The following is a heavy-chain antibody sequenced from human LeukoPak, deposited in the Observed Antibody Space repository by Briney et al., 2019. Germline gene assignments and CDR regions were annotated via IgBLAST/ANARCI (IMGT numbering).Heavy chain of an antibody. CDR2: ISRSGGST. J-gene: IGHJ4*02. V-gene: IGHV3-23*01. D-gene: IGHD2-2*01. CDR3: ARYCSSTSCSYFDY. Sequence: GVALRLSCAASGFTFSSYAMSWVRQAPGKGLEWVSAISRSGGSTYYADSEKGRFTISRDNSKNTLYLQMNSLRADDTAVYYCARYCSSTSCSYFDYWGQGTLVTVSS. CDR1: GFTFSSYA.